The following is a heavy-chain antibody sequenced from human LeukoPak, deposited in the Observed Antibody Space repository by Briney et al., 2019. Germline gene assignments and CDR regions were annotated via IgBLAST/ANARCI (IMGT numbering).Heavy chain of an antibody. J-gene: IGHJ6*02. CDR1: GFTFSSYW. D-gene: IGHD3-10*01. V-gene: IGHV3-74*01. Sequence: PGGSLRLSCAASGFTFSSYWMHWVRQAPGKELVWVSRINSDGSSTSYADSVKGRFTISRDNAKNTLYLQMNSLRAEDTAVYYCAITMVRGVIGPHYYYGMDVWGQGTTVTVSS. CDR2: INSDGSST. CDR3: AITMVRGVIGPHYYYGMDV.